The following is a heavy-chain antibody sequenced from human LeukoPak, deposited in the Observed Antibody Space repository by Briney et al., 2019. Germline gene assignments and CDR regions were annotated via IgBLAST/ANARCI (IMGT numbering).Heavy chain of an antibody. CDR3: ARSLYGDYAGY. D-gene: IGHD4-17*01. J-gene: IGHJ4*02. CDR2: IIPIFGTA. Sequence: SVKVSCKASGGTFSSYAISWVRQAPGQGLEWMGGIIPIFGTANYAQKLQGRVTMTTDTSTSTAYMELRSLRSDDTAVYYCARSLYGDYAGYWGQGTLVTVSS. V-gene: IGHV1-69*05. CDR1: GGTFSSYA.